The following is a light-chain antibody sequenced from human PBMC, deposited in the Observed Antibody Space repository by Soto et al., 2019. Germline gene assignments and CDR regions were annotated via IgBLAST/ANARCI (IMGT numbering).Light chain of an antibody. V-gene: IGKV3-20*01. Sequence: EIVLTQSPGTLSLSPGERATLSCRASRSVTSNYLAWYQQKPGQAPSLLIYSASSRATGIPDRFSGSGSGTDFTLTISRLEPEDFAVYYCQQYGSSPLTYTFGQGTKLEI. J-gene: IGKJ2*01. CDR1: RSVTSNY. CDR2: SAS. CDR3: QQYGSSPLTYT.